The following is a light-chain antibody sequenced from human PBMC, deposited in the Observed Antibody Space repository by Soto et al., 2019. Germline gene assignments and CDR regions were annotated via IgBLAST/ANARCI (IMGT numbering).Light chain of an antibody. Sequence: QSALTQPPSASGSPGQSVTISCTGTNSDIGGFLYVSWYQQHPGRTPKLIIYDVSNRPSGISDRFSGSKSGYTASLTISGLQTEDEADYYCSSYGGSSSALSVFGTGTKLTVL. CDR3: SSYGGSSSALSV. CDR1: NSDIGGFLY. CDR2: DVS. V-gene: IGLV2-8*01. J-gene: IGLJ1*01.